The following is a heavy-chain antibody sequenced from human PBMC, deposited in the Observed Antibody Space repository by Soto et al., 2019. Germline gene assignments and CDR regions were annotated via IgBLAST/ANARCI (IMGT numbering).Heavy chain of an antibody. CDR1: GITFSDYY. V-gene: IGHV3-11*05. CDR2: ISSSGHYT. J-gene: IGHJ6*02. Sequence: QVQLVESGGGLVKPGGSLRLSCAASGITFSDYYMSWIRQAPGKGLEWVSYISSSGHYTEHADSVRGRFTTSRDNARNSPYLQLNSLRVKDPAVYDCARDLDGMDVWGQGTTVTVSS. CDR3: ARDLDGMDV.